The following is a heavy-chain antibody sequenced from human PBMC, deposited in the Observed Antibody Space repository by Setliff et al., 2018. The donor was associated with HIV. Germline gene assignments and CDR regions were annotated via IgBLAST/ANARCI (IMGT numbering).Heavy chain of an antibody. CDR1: GASVKNDDYY. J-gene: IGHJ6*03. CDR3: ARFQAWQLGRRGGYYYYMDV. D-gene: IGHD1-1*01. CDR2: IYYGGSS. Sequence: KTSETLSLTCTVSGASVKNDDYYWSWIRQPPGKGLEWIGYIYYGGSSDYNPSLKSRITISVDMSRNQFSLVLSSVTAADTAVYYCARFQAWQLGRRGGYYYYMDVWGKGTTVTVSS. V-gene: IGHV4-61*08.